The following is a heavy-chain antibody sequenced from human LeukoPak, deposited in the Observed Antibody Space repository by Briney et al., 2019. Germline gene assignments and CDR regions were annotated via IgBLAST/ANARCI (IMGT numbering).Heavy chain of an antibody. V-gene: IGHV3-43*01. CDR3: AKSTGYSSGWTLDY. Sequence: GGSLRLSCAASGLTFDDYTMHWVRQAPGKGLEWVSLISWDGGSTYYADSVKGRFTISRDNSKNSLYLQMNSLRTEDTALYYCAKSTGYSSGWTLDYWGQGTLVTVSS. CDR2: ISWDGGST. CDR1: GLTFDDYT. J-gene: IGHJ4*02. D-gene: IGHD6-19*01.